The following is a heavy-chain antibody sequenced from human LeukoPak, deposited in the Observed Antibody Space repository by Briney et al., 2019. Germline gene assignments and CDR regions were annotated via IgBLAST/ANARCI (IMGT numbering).Heavy chain of an antibody. J-gene: IGHJ5*02. Sequence: GGSLRLSCVTSGFSPNWMTWVRQAPGMGLEWVANVNPDGYETYYLDSVKGRFTISRDNVRNSVYLQMNSLRAEDTAVYFCASLWELTMAWGQGTLVTVSS. CDR2: VNPDGYET. CDR1: GFSPNW. D-gene: IGHD3-16*01. V-gene: IGHV3-7*01. CDR3: ASLWELTMA.